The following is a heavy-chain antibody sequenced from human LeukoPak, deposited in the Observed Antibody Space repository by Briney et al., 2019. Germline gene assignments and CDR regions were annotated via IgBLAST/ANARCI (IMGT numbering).Heavy chain of an antibody. CDR1: GGSISSYY. J-gene: IGHJ4*02. CDR3: ARGRLRFLEWSNFDY. Sequence: SETLSLTCTVPGGSISSYYWSWIRQPPGKGLEWVGYIYYSGSTNYNPSLKSRVTISVDTSKNQFSLKLSSVTAADTAVYYCARGRLRFLEWSNFDYWGQGTLVAVSS. V-gene: IGHV4-59*01. CDR2: IYYSGST. D-gene: IGHD3-3*01.